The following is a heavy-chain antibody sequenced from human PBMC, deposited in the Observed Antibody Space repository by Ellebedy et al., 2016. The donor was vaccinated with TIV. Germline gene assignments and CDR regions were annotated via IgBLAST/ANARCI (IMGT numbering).Heavy chain of an antibody. V-gene: IGHV3-23*01. CDR2: ITERGGYS. J-gene: IGHJ3*01. Sequence: GESLKISCAASGLTFSSHAMSWVRQAPGKGLEWVSSITERGGYSYYADSVTGRFTISSVNSKDTLSLQIDSLRAEDTAIYFCARNQVGVGPAFDVWGQGTMVTVSS. D-gene: IGHD1-14*01. CDR3: ARNQVGVGPAFDV. CDR1: GLTFSSHA.